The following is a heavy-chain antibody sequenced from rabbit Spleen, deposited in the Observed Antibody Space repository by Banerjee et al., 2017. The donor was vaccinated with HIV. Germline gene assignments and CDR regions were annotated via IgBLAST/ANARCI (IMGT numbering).Heavy chain of an antibody. V-gene: IGHV1S40*01. CDR1: GFSFSSSSY. Sequence: QSLEESGGDLVKPGASLTLTCTASGFSFSSSSYMCWVRQAPGKGLEWIACIEGGSSAFSYFASWAKGRFTCSKTSSTTVTLQMTSLTAADTATYFCARDSGSSFSSYGMDLWGPGTLVTVS. D-gene: IGHD8-1*01. CDR3: ARDSGSSFSSYGMDL. J-gene: IGHJ6*01. CDR2: IEGGSSAFS.